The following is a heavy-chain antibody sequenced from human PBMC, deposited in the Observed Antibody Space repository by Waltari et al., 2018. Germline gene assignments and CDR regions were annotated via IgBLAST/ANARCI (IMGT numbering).Heavy chain of an antibody. Sequence: QVQLQQCGAGLLKPSETLSLTCAVYGASFRGYYWSWIRQPPGKWLEWIGEMNHSGSTNYNPSLKSRVTISVDTSKNQFSLKLSSVTAADTAVYYCARGVGSGWAGGDYWGQGTLVTVSS. CDR1: GASFRGYY. D-gene: IGHD6-19*01. CDR2: MNHSGST. J-gene: IGHJ4*02. V-gene: IGHV4-34*01. CDR3: ARGVGSGWAGGDY.